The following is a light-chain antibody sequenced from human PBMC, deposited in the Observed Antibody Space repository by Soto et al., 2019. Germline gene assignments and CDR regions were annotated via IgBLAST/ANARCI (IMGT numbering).Light chain of an antibody. Sequence: QSVLTPPPSESGTPGQRVTISCSGSRSNIGSNTVNWYQQLPGTAPKFLIYSNNQRPSGVPKRFSGSKSGTSASLAISGLQSEDEADYYCATWDDSLNGHVVFGGGTKLTVL. CDR1: RSNIGSNT. CDR3: ATWDDSLNGHVV. J-gene: IGLJ2*01. V-gene: IGLV1-44*01. CDR2: SNN.